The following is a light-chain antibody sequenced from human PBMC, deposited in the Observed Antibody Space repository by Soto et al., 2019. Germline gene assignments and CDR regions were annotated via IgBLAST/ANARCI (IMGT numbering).Light chain of an antibody. CDR2: DAS. Sequence: EIVLSQSPCTLSLSPGERGTLSCRASQSVSSGYLAWYQQKPGQAPRLLLYDASSRATGIPDRFSGSGSGTDFTLTISRLEPEDFAVYYCQQYGSSPRTFGQGTKVDIK. CDR3: QQYGSSPRT. V-gene: IGKV3-20*01. CDR1: QSVSSGY. J-gene: IGKJ1*01.